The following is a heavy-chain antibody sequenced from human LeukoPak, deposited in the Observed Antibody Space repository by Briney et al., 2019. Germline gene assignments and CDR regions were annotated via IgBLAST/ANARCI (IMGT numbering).Heavy chain of an antibody. V-gene: IGHV4-34*01. CDR1: GGSFSGYY. D-gene: IGHD6-6*01. J-gene: IGHJ6*03. CDR2: INHSGST. CDR3: ARVRYSSSSRYYYYYYYMDV. Sequence: QPSETLSLTCAVYGGSFSGYYWSWIRQPPWKGLEWIGEINHSGSTNYNPSLKSRVTISVDTSKNQFSLKLSSVTAADTAVYYCARVRYSSSSRYYYYYYYMDVWGKGTTVTVSS.